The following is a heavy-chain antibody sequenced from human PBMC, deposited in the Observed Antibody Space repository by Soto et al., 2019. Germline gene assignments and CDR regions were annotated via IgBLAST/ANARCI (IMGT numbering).Heavy chain of an antibody. V-gene: IGHV1-2*04. D-gene: IGHD2-15*01. Sequence: QVQLVQSGAEVKKPGASVKVSCKASGYTFTGYYMHWVRQAPGQGLEWMGWINPNSGGTNYAQKCQGWVTMTRDTSISTAYMELGRLRSDDTAVYYCAILGGARGYCSGGSCPFDYWGQGTLVTVSS. J-gene: IGHJ4*02. CDR1: GYTFTGYY. CDR2: INPNSGGT. CDR3: AILGGARGYCSGGSCPFDY.